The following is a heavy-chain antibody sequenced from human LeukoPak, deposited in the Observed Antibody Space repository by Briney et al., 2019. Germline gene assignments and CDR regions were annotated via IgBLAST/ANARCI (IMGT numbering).Heavy chain of an antibody. CDR3: ATSIYCSSTSCYYVEGWFDP. CDR1: GYTLTELS. J-gene: IGHJ5*02. CDR2: FDPEDGET. D-gene: IGHD2-2*01. V-gene: IGHV1-24*01. Sequence: ASVKVSCKVSGYTLTELSMHWVRQAPGKGLEWMGGFDPEDGETIYAQKFQGRVTMTEDTSTDTAYMELSSLRSEDTAVYYCATSIYCSSTSCYYVEGWFDPWGQGTLVTVSS.